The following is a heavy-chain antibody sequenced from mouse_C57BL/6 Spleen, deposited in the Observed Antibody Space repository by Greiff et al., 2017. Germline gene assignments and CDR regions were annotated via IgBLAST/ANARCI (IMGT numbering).Heavy chain of an antibody. V-gene: IGHV1-81*01. J-gene: IGHJ3*01. Sequence: QVQLQQSGAELARPGASVKLSCKASGYTFTSYGISWVKQRTGQGLEWIGEIYPRSGNTYYNEKFKGKATLTADKSSSTAYMELRSLTSEDSAVYFCARDWDAWFAYWGQGTLVTVSA. CDR2: IYPRSGNT. CDR1: GYTFTSYG. D-gene: IGHD4-1*01. CDR3: ARDWDAWFAY.